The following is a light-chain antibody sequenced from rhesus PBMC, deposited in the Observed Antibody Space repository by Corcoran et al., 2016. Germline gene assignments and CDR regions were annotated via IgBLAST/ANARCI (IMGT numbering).Light chain of an antibody. V-gene: IGLV2-32*02. CDR1: SSDIGGYNY. Sequence: QAALTQPRSVSGSPGQSVTISCTGTSSDIGGYNYVAWYQQHPGTAPKLMIYEVSKRPSGVSDRFSGSKSGNPASLTISGLQAEDAADYYCSSYAGSNTFIFGAGTRLTVL. J-gene: IGLJ1*01. CDR3: SSYAGSNTFI. CDR2: EVS.